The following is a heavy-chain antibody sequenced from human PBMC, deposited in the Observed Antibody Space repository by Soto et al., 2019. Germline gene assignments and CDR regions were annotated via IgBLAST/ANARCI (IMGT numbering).Heavy chain of an antibody. CDR2: IYHTGRT. CDR3: VRDEAHYDILTGSSLGRAFDI. D-gene: IGHD3-9*01. CDR1: NTSISSSXX. J-gene: IGHJ3*02. Sequence: QVQLQESGPSLVKPSGTLSLTCVITNTSISSSXXXSWVRQAPGKGLEWIGEIYHTGRTTSPPSLKSRVTMSIDKSNNRFSLRLTSLTAADTAVYYCVRDEAHYDILTGSSLGRAFDIWGQGTMVTVSS. V-gene: IGHV4-4*02.